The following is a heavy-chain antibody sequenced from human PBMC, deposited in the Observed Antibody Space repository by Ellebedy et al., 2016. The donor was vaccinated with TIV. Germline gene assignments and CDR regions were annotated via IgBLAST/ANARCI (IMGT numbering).Heavy chain of an antibody. CDR2: ISYDGSNK. Sequence: GGSLRLXXAASGFTFSSYAMHWVRQAPGKGLEWVAVISYDGSNKYYADSVKGRFTISRDNSKNTLYLQMNSLRAEDTAAYYCAREGLGYLYVFDYWGQGTLVTVSS. V-gene: IGHV3-30-3*01. D-gene: IGHD5-12*01. CDR3: AREGLGYLYVFDY. J-gene: IGHJ4*02. CDR1: GFTFSSYA.